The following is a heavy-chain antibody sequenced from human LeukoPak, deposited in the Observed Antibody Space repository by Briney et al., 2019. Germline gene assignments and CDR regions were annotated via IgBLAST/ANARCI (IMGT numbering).Heavy chain of an antibody. CDR3: ARGPRYCSSTSCHPPDY. Sequence: SQTLSLTCTVSGGSISSGSYYWSWIRQPAGKGLEWIGRIYTSGSTNYNPSLKSRVTISVDTSKNQFSLKLSSVTAADTAVYYCARGPRYCSSTSCHPPDYWGQGTLVTVSS. CDR2: IYTSGST. J-gene: IGHJ4*02. D-gene: IGHD2-2*01. CDR1: GGSISSGSYY. V-gene: IGHV4-61*02.